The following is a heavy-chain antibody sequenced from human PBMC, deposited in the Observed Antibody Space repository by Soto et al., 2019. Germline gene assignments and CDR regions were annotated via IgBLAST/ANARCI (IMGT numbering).Heavy chain of an antibody. J-gene: IGHJ6*02. Sequence: EVQLVESGGGLVQPGGSLRLSCAASGFTVSSNYMSWVRQAPGKGLEWVSVIYSGGSTYYADSVKGRFTISRDNSKNTLYLQMNSLRAEDTAVYYCARDLAYYYYGMDVWGQGTTVTVS. CDR1: GFTVSSNY. CDR2: IYSGGST. V-gene: IGHV3-66*01. CDR3: ARDLAYYYYGMDV.